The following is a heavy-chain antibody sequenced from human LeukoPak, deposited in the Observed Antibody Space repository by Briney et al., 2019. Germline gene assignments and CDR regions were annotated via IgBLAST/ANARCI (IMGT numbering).Heavy chain of an antibody. CDR3: ALKPLYSSSWAWFDP. CDR1: GGSLSGYS. D-gene: IGHD6-13*01. Sequence: SASLSLTCSVFGGSLSGYSWSWVRQPPGKGLEWIGGINHSGSTNYNPSLKSRVPISVDTSNYQFSLKLSSVTAADTAVYYCALKPLYSSSWAWFDPWGQGTLVTVSS. V-gene: IGHV4-34*01. CDR2: INHSGST. J-gene: IGHJ5*02.